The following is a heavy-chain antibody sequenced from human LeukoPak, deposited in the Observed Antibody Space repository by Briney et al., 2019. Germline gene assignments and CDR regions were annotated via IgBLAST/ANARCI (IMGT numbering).Heavy chain of an antibody. CDR1: GGSFSGYY. D-gene: IGHD3-9*01. CDR2: INHSGST. Sequence: SETLSLTCAVYGGSFSGYYWSWIRQPPGKGLEWIGEINHSGSTNYNPSLKSRVTISVDTSKNQFSLKLSSVTAADTAVYYCARAVLRYFDWSYRFDYWGQGTLVTVSS. J-gene: IGHJ4*02. CDR3: ARAVLRYFDWSYRFDY. V-gene: IGHV4-34*01.